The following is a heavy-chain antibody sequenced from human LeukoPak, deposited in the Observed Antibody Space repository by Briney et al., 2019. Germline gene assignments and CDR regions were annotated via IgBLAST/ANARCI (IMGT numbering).Heavy chain of an antibody. Sequence: GESLRLSCAASGFTFSTYWMHWVRQAPGKGLVWVSRINSDGSIINYADSVKGRFTISRDNAKNTLYLHMNSLRAEDTAVYYWVLVTTGSWGQGTMVTVS. V-gene: IGHV3-74*01. CDR1: GFTFSTYW. CDR2: INSDGSII. J-gene: IGHJ3*01. D-gene: IGHD4-17*01. CDR3: VLVTTGS.